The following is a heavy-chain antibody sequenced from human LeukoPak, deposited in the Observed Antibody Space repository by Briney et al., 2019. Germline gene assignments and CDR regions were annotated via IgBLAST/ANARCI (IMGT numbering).Heavy chain of an antibody. CDR3: ARDDSYDDSSGYYYDYFDY. D-gene: IGHD3-22*01. CDR2: ISGSGGST. V-gene: IGHV3-NL1*01. Sequence: PGGSLRLSCAASGFTFSSYGMHWVRQAPGKGLEWVSAISGSGGSTYYADSVKGRFTISRDNAKNSLYLQMNSLRAEDTAVYYCARDDSYDDSSGYYYDYFDYWGQGTLVTVSS. J-gene: IGHJ4*02. CDR1: GFTFSSYG.